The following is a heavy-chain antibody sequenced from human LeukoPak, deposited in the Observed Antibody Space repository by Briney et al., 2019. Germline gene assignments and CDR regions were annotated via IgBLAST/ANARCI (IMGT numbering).Heavy chain of an antibody. D-gene: IGHD2-2*01. CDR2: ISNDGTAD. CDR3: ARDGCSTTSCNRWFDP. Sequence: GRSLRLSCEASGTTFSIYALHWFRQAPGKGLEWVAVISNDGTADDYAYSVKCGFIISRDNTKNTLYLQMNGLKVEDMAVYYCARDGCSTTSCNRWFDPWGQGTLVTVSS. CDR1: GTTFSIYA. J-gene: IGHJ5*02. V-gene: IGHV3-30*01.